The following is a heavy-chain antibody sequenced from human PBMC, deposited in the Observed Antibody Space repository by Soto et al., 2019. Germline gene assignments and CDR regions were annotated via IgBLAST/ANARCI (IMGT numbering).Heavy chain of an antibody. CDR1: GFTFSSYS. CDR2: ISSSSSYI. D-gene: IGHD2-2*01. V-gene: IGHV3-21*01. Sequence: PGGSLRLSCAASGFTFSSYSMNWVRQAPGKGLEWVSSISSSSSYIYYADSVKGRFTISRDNAKNSLYLQMNSLRAEDTAVYYCARDSLCSTSCYPPPAFDYWGQGTLVTVSS. J-gene: IGHJ4*02. CDR3: ARDSLCSTSCYPPPAFDY.